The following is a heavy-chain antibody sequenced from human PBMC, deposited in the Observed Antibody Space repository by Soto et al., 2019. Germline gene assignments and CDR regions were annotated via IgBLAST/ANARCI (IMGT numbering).Heavy chain of an antibody. J-gene: IGHJ4*02. CDR1: GFTFSTYW. D-gene: IGHD2-2*01. Sequence: GESLKISCRGSGFTFSTYWIAWVRQLPGKRLEWMGIIYPGDSATSYSPSFQGQVTISANKTINTAYLQWSSLKASDTAMYYCAKHEGYCISPTCSNFDYWGQGTLVTVSS. V-gene: IGHV5-51*01. CDR2: IYPGDSAT. CDR3: AKHEGYCISPTCSNFDY.